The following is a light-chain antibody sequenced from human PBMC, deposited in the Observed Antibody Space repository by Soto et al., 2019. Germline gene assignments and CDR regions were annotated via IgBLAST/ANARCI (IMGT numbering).Light chain of an antibody. V-gene: IGKV3D-15*01. CDR3: QQHNQWPIT. CDR2: YIS. J-gene: IGKJ5*01. Sequence: EIVLTQSPATLSVSPPDTDPLXCRASQSAGNFLAWYQQKPGQAPRLLIYYISTRATGIPARFSGSGSGTEFTLTINSLQSEDSAVYYCQQHNQWPITFGQGTRLEIK. CDR1: QSAGNF.